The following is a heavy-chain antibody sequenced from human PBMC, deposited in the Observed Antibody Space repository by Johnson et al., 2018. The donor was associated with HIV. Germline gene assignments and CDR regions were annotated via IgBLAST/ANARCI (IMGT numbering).Heavy chain of an antibody. CDR2: IKQDGSEK. CDR3: ARDTSWSDTGSIDAFDI. J-gene: IGHJ3*02. D-gene: IGHD1-14*01. CDR1: GFTFSSYW. V-gene: IGHV3-7*05. Sequence: VQLVESGGGVVQPGRSLRLSCAASGFTFSSYWMSWVRQAPGKGLEWVANIKQDGSEKYYVDSVKGRFTLSRDNATNSLYLQMNSLRAEDRAVYYCARDTSWSDTGSIDAFDIWGQGTMVTVSS.